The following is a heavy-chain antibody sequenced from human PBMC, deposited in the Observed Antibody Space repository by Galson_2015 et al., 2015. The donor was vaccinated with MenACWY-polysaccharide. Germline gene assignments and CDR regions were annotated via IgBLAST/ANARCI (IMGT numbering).Heavy chain of an antibody. V-gene: IGHV6-1*01. J-gene: IGHJ3*02. D-gene: IGHD1-1*01. CDR1: GDSVSSDSVA. CDR3: VRQHHKWHPTAPDDFDI. Sequence: CAISGDSVSSDSVAWNWVRQSPSRGLEWLGRTFYESTWSNNYAESVKSRITINPDTSKNQVSLQLSSVSPEDTAVYYCVRQHHKWHPTAPDDFDIWGQGTMVTVSS. CDR2: TFYESTWSN.